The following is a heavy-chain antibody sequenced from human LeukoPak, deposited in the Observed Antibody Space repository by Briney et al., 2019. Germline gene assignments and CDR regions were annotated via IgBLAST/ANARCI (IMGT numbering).Heavy chain of an antibody. CDR3: ARHPLRIAANWFDP. CDR2: IYTSGST. J-gene: IGHJ5*02. V-gene: IGHV4-4*09. CDR1: GGSISSYY. D-gene: IGHD6-13*01. Sequence: SETLSLTCTVSGGSISSYYWSWIRQPPGKGLEWIGYIYTSGSTNYNPSLKSRVTISVDTSKNQFSLKPSSVTAADTAVYYCARHPLRIAANWFDPWGQGTLVTVSS.